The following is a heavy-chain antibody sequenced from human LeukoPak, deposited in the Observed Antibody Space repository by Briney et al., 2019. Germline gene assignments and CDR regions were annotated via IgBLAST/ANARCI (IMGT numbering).Heavy chain of an antibody. CDR1: GYTFTNYR. J-gene: IGHJ6*02. CDR3: ARDWTDDSSSWKINYYYGMDV. V-gene: IGHV1-18*01. Sequence: ASVKVSCKASGYTFTNYRINWVRQAPGQGLEWMGWISAYNGNTNYVEKLQGRVTMTTDTSTSTAYMELRSLRSDDTAVYYCARDWTDDSSSWKINYYYGMDVWGQGTTVTVSS. D-gene: IGHD6-13*01. CDR2: ISAYNGNT.